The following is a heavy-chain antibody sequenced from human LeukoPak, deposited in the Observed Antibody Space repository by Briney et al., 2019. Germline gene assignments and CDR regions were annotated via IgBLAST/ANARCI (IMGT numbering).Heavy chain of an antibody. Sequence: PGGSLRLSCAASGFTFSSYAMHWVRQAPGKGLEWVAVISYDGSNKYYAEFVKGRFTISRDNSKNTLYLQMNSLRAEDTAVYYCARAGLYSGSGLDYWGQGALVTVSS. CDR3: ARAGLYSGSGLDY. CDR1: GFTFSSYA. J-gene: IGHJ4*02. V-gene: IGHV3-30-3*01. D-gene: IGHD5-12*01. CDR2: ISYDGSNK.